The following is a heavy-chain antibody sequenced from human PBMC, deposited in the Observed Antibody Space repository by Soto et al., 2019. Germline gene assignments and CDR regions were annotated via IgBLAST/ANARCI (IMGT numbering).Heavy chain of an antibody. D-gene: IGHD1-20*01. V-gene: IGHV4-59*01. J-gene: IGHJ5*02. CDR3: ARELGVLLEPRPPVWFDP. CDR1: GGSISSYY. Sequence: ASETLSLTCTVSGGSISSYYWSWIRQPPGKGLEWIGYIYYSGSTNYNPSLKSRVTISVDTSKNQFSLKLSSVTAADTAVYYCARELGVLLEPRPPVWFDPWGQGTLVTVSS. CDR2: IYYSGST.